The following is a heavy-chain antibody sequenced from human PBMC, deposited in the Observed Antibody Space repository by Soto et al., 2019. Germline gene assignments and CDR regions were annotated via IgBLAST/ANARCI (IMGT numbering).Heavy chain of an antibody. CDR1: GATVATSHW. CDR2: VYHTADT. J-gene: IGHJ5*01. D-gene: IGHD2-21*02. Sequence: PSETLSPTCGVSGATVATSHWSGWVRQSPGRGLELIGNVYHTADTNFNPSLRSRVTFSLDKSNNQFTLRQTSVTAVDTAVYFCAREIVTAGGNNYFDSWGPGTLVTVSS. CDR3: AREIVTAGGNNYFDS. V-gene: IGHV4-4*02.